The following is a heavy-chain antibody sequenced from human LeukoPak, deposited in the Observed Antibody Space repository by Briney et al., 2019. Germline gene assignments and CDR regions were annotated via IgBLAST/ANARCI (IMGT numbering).Heavy chain of an antibody. CDR3: ARKYSSSRGWFDP. V-gene: IGHV4-59*01. CDR2: IYYSGST. Sequence: SETLSLTCTVSGGSISSYYWSWIRQPPGKGLEWIGYIYYSGSTNYNPSLKSRVTISVDTSKNQFSLKLSSVTAADTAVYYCARKYSSSRGWFDPWGQGTLVTVSS. CDR1: GGSISSYY. J-gene: IGHJ5*02. D-gene: IGHD6-6*01.